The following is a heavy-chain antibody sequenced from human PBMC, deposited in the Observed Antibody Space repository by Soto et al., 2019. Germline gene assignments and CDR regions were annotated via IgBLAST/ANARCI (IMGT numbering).Heavy chain of an antibody. V-gene: IGHV1-69*02. CDR1: GGTFSSYT. CDR2: IIPILGIA. D-gene: IGHD6-19*01. CDR3: ASVPGESRSSGGVY. Sequence: SVKVSCKASGGTFSSYTISWVRQAPGQGLEWMGRIIPILGIANYAQKFQGRVTITADKSTSTAYMELSSLRSEDTAVYYCASVPGESRSSGGVYWGQGTLVTVSS. J-gene: IGHJ4*02.